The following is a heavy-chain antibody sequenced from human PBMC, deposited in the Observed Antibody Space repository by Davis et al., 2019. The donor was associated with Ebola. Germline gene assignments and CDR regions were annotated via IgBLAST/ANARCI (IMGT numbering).Heavy chain of an antibody. Sequence: PGGSLRLSCAASGFTFSSYGMHWVRQAPGKGLEWVAVIWYDGSNKYYADSVKGRFTISRDNSKNTLYLQMNSLRAEDTAVHYCARVRSRSSSLRLDYYGMDVWGQGTTVTVSS. V-gene: IGHV3-33*01. CDR3: ARVRSRSSSLRLDYYGMDV. D-gene: IGHD6-6*01. CDR2: IWYDGSNK. CDR1: GFTFSSYG. J-gene: IGHJ6*02.